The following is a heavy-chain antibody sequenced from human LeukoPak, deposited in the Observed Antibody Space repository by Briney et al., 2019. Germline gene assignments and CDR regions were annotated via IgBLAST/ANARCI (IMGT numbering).Heavy chain of an antibody. J-gene: IGHJ5*02. CDR1: GFTFSRYS. Sequence: GGSLRLSCAVSGFTFSRYSMNWVRQAPGKGLAWVSYISSSSSTIYYADSVKGRFTISRDNAKNSLYLQMNSLRAEDTAVYYCASGAEGYVFDPWGQGTLVTVSS. CDR3: ASGAEGYVFDP. CDR2: ISSSSSTI. V-gene: IGHV3-48*01. D-gene: IGHD5-12*01.